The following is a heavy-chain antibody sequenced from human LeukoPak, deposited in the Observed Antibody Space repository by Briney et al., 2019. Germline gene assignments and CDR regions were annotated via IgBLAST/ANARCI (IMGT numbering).Heavy chain of an antibody. CDR1: EYTLTSYY. CDR2: INPSGGST. D-gene: IGHD5-24*01. V-gene: IGHV1-46*01. J-gene: IGHJ6*02. Sequence: ASVKVSCKASEYTLTSYYLHWVRQAPGQGLEWMAIINPSGGSTSHAQKFQGRVTMTRDTAASTVYMELSSLRSVDTAVYYCASVYKHGMDVWGQGTTVTVSS. CDR3: ASVYKHGMDV.